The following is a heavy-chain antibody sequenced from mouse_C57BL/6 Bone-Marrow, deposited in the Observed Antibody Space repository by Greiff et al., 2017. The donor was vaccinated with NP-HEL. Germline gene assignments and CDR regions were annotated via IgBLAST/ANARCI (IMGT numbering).Heavy chain of an antibody. V-gene: IGHV1-18*01. CDR1: GYTFTDYN. CDR3: ARDYYGSSYWYFDV. Sequence: EVQLHQSGPELVKPGASVKIPCKASGYTFTDYNMDWVKQSHGKSLEWIGDINPNNGGTIYNQKFKGKATLTVDKSSSTAYMELRSLTSEDTAVYYCARDYYGSSYWYFDVWGTGTTVTVSS. D-gene: IGHD1-1*01. CDR2: INPNNGGT. J-gene: IGHJ1*03.